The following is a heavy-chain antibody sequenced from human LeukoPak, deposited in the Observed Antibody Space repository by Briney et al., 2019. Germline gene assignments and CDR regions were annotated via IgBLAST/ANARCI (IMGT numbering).Heavy chain of an antibody. CDR2: INHSGST. V-gene: IGHV4-34*01. CDR3: ARGLSYYDFWSGYYINGFDY. Sequence: PSETLSLTCAVYGGSFSGYYWSWIRQPPGKGLEWIGEINHSGSTNYNPSLKSRVTISVDTSKNQFSLKLSSVTAADTAVCYCARGLSYYDFWSGYYINGFDYWGQGTLVTVSS. CDR1: GGSFSGYY. J-gene: IGHJ4*02. D-gene: IGHD3-3*01.